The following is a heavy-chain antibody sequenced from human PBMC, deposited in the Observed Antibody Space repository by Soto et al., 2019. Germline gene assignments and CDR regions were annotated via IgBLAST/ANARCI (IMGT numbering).Heavy chain of an antibody. D-gene: IGHD6-6*01. Sequence: SETLSLTCAVYGGSFSGYYWSWIRQPPGKGLEWIGEINHSGSTNYNPSLKSRVTISVDTSKNQFSLKLSSVTAADTAVYYCASRSIAARPNYFDYWGQGTLVTVSS. CDR1: GGSFSGYY. V-gene: IGHV4-34*01. CDR2: INHSGST. J-gene: IGHJ4*02. CDR3: ASRSIAARPNYFDY.